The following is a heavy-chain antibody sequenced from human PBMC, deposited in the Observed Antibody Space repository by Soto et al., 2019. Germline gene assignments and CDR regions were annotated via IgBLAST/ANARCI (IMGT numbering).Heavy chain of an antibody. J-gene: IGHJ3*02. CDR1: GYTFTSYA. CDR3: ARGGGEVVVVWAAAFDI. Sequence: GASVKVSCKASGYTFTSYAMHWVRQAPGQRLEWMGWINAGNGNTKYSQKFQGRVTITRDTSASTAYMELSSLRSEDTAVYYCARGGGEVVVVWAAAFDIWGQGIMVTVSS. V-gene: IGHV1-3*01. CDR2: INAGNGNT. D-gene: IGHD2-15*01.